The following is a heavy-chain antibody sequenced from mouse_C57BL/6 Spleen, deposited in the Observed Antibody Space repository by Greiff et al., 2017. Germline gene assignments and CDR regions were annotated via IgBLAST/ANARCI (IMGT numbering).Heavy chain of an antibody. J-gene: IGHJ2*01. CDR3: ARGDLLITTVVAFDY. CDR1: GYTFTSYW. D-gene: IGHD1-1*01. Sequence: QVQLQQSGAELVKPGASVKLSCKASGYTFTSYWMHWVKQRPGQGLEWIGMIHPNSGSTNYNEKFKSKATLTVDKSSSTAYMQLSSLTSEDSAVYYCARGDLLITTVVAFDYWGQGTTLTVSS. V-gene: IGHV1-64*01. CDR2: IHPNSGST.